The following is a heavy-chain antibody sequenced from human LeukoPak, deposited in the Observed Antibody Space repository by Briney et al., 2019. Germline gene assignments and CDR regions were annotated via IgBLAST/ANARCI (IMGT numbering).Heavy chain of an antibody. CDR1: GGYFSGYY. CDR3: ARAPGYSSSWYPPFDY. Sequence: LGTLSHTCVAYGGYFSGYYWIWMRRPPGKELEWFWEINHSGSTNYNPSLKNRVPISVDTSKNQLSLKLSPVTAAHPAVYYCARAPGYSSSWYPPFDYWGQGTLVTVSS. V-gene: IGHV4-34*01. J-gene: IGHJ4*02. D-gene: IGHD6-13*01. CDR2: INHSGST.